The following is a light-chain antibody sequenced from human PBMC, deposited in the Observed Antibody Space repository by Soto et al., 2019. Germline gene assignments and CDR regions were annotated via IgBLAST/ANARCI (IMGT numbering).Light chain of an antibody. Sequence: EIVLTQSPGTLSLSPGERATLSCRASQSVVSSSLAWYQQKPGQAPRLLIYGVSGRATGIPDRFSGSGSGTDFTLTISGLEPEDFAVYYCQQYGTSPFTFGPGTKVDIK. J-gene: IGKJ3*01. CDR2: GVS. CDR1: QSVVSSS. CDR3: QQYGTSPFT. V-gene: IGKV3-20*01.